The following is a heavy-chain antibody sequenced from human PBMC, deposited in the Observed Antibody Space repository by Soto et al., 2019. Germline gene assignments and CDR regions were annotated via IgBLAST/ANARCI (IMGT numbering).Heavy chain of an antibody. Sequence: HPGGSLRLSCAASGFTFSSYWMHWVRQAPGKGLVWVSRINSDGSSTSYADTVKGRFTISRDNAKNTLYLQMNSLRAEDTTVYYCARGALAYYDFWSGTRSMDVWGKGTTVTVSS. CDR2: INSDGSST. CDR1: GFTFSSYW. V-gene: IGHV3-74*01. CDR3: ARGALAYYDFWSGTRSMDV. J-gene: IGHJ6*03. D-gene: IGHD3-3*01.